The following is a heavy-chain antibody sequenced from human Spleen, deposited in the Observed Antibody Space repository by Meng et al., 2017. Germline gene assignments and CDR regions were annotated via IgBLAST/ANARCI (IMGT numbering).Heavy chain of an antibody. D-gene: IGHD6-19*01. V-gene: IGHV1-69*13. CDR2: INAVFGTT. Sequence: SVKVSCKALGGIFSNYVIGWVRQAPGQGLEWMGGINAVFGTTNYAQKFQDRVTITSDESTSTVYMELTRLTSEDTAVYFCARGKQWNYAMDVWGQGTTVTVSS. J-gene: IGHJ6*02. CDR1: GGIFSNYV. CDR3: ARGKQWNYAMDV.